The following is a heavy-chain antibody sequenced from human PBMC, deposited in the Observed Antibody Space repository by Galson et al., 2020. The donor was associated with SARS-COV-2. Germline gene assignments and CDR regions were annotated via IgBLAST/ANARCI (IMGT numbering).Heavy chain of an antibody. CDR1: GGTFSSYA. V-gene: IGHV1-69*13. Sequence: SVKVSCKASGGTFSSYAISWVRQAPGQGLEWMGGIIPIFGTANYAQKFQGRVTITADESTSTAYMELSSLRSEDTAVYYCARESVVVTARPINWFDPWGQGTLVTVSS. D-gene: IGHD2-21*02. J-gene: IGHJ5*02. CDR2: IIPIFGTA. CDR3: ARESVVVTARPINWFDP.